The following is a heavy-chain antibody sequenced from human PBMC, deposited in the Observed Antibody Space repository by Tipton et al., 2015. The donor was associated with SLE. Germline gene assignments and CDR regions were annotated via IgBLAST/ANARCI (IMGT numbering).Heavy chain of an antibody. V-gene: IGHV4-59*01. Sequence: TLSLTCSVSGGSISSYYWSWMRQPPGKGLEWIGYIYYSGSTNYNPSLKSRVTISLDTSKNQFSLKLSSVTAADTAVYYCAGGGGFDTFDIWGEGTMGTVSA. J-gene: IGHJ3*02. CDR3: AGGGGFDTFDI. CDR1: GGSISSYY. D-gene: IGHD2-15*01. CDR2: IYYSGST.